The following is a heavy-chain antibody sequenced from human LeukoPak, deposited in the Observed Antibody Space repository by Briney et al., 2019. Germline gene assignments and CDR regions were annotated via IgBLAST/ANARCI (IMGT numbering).Heavy chain of an antibody. J-gene: IGHJ5*02. CDR2: INHSGST. D-gene: IGHD6-13*01. V-gene: IGHV4-34*01. Sequence: ASETLSLTCAVYGGSFSGYYWSWIRQPPGKGLEWIGEINHSGSTNYNPSLKSRVTISVDTSKNQFSLKLSSVTAADTAVYYCARVRGGLPRIAAPRPRTYWFDPWGQGTLVTVSS. CDR3: ARVRGGLPRIAAPRPRTYWFDP. CDR1: GGSFSGYY.